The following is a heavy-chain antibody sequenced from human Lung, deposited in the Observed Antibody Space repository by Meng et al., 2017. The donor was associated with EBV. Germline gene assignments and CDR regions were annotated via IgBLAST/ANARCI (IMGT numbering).Heavy chain of an antibody. CDR1: GGSLSGAY. Sequence: VQIQQGGAGLLKPSETLSLPCAVNGGSLSGAYWNWIRQPPGKGLEWIGEIIHGGSPSYNPSLKSRVTISIDTSKNQLSLMLSSVTAADTAVYYCARRPTGIDYWGQGTLVTVSS. D-gene: IGHD2-8*02. V-gene: IGHV4-34*12. CDR2: IIHGGSP. J-gene: IGHJ4*02. CDR3: ARRPTGIDY.